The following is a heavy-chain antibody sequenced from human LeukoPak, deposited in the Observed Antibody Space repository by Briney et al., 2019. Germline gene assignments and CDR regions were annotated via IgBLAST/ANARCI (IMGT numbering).Heavy chain of an antibody. CDR2: IRSKAYGGTT. CDR3: TRGGPPYDFWRRAGAFDI. V-gene: IGHV3-49*04. J-gene: IGHJ3*02. Sequence: PGGSLRLSCTASGFTFGDYAMSWVRQAPGKGLEWVGFIRSKAYGGTTEYAASVKGRFTISRDDSKSIAYLQMNSLKTEDTAVYYCTRGGPPYDFWRRAGAFDIWGQGTMVTVSS. CDR1: GFTFGDYA. D-gene: IGHD3-3*01.